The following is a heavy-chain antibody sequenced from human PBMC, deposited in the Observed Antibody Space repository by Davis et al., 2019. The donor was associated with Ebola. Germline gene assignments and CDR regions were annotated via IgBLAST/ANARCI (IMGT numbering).Heavy chain of an antibody. V-gene: IGHV3-7*03. D-gene: IGHD1-26*01. J-gene: IGHJ4*02. CDR3: ASTSPWELTEFDY. CDR2: IKQDGSEK. Sequence: GGSLRLSCAASGFTFSSYWMSWVRQAPGKGLEWVANIKQDGSEKYYVDSVKGRFTISRDNAKNSLYLQMNSLKASDTAMYYCASTSPWELTEFDYWGQGTLVTVSS. CDR1: GFTFSSYW.